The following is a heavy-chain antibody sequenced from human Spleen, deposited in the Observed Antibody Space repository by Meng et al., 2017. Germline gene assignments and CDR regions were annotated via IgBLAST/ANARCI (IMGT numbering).Heavy chain of an antibody. CDR2: ISSSSISI. J-gene: IGHJ4*02. Sequence: GGSLRLSCAASGFTFSDHYMSWIRQAPGKGLEWISYISSSSISIYYADSVKGRFTISRDNAKSSLYLQMNSLRAEDTAVYYCARDYDSTLDDWGQGTLVTVSS. CDR1: GFTFSDHY. V-gene: IGHV3-11*04. D-gene: IGHD3-22*01. CDR3: ARDYDSTLDD.